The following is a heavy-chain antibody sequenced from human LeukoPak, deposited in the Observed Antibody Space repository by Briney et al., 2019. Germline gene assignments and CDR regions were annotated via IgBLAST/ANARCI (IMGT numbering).Heavy chain of an antibody. Sequence: GGSLRLSCAASGFTFSSYNMNWVRQAPGKGLEWVANIKGDGSEKYYVDSVKGRFTISRDNAKNFLYLQVNSLRADDTAVYYCARAPMIVVVITRFDYWGQGTLVTVSS. CDR2: IKGDGSEK. J-gene: IGHJ4*02. CDR3: ARAPMIVVVITRFDY. D-gene: IGHD3-22*01. CDR1: GFTFSSYN. V-gene: IGHV3-7*01.